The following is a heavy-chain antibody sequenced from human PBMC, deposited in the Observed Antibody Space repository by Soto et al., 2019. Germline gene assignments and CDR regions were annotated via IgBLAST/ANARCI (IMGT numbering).Heavy chain of an antibody. V-gene: IGHV3-33*01. Sequence: QVHLVESGGGVVQPGTSLRLSCAASGFSFSNYGMHWVRQAPGKGLEWVAVTWYDGSTTYYADSVRGRFTVSRDNPKNQLYLQMDSLRDEDTAVYFCVRDSEWELTNGFEVWGRGTTVIVSS. CDR1: GFSFSNYG. J-gene: IGHJ3*01. CDR3: VRDSEWELTNGFEV. D-gene: IGHD1-7*01. CDR2: TWYDGSTT.